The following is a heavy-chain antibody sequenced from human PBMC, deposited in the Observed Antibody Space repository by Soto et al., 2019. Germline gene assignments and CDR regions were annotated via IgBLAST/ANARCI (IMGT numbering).Heavy chain of an antibody. CDR1: GFTFIDYY. V-gene: IGHV3-11*01. Sequence: RSCSSSGFTFIDYYMIFILQSPGKGLECFSYISSSGSTIYYADSVKGRFTISRENAKNSLYLQMNSLRAEDTAVYYCARAEGNWKNWLETCGQGPLVNVYS. J-gene: IGHJ5*02. CDR2: ISSSGSTI. D-gene: IGHD1-20*01. CDR3: ARAEGNWKNWLET.